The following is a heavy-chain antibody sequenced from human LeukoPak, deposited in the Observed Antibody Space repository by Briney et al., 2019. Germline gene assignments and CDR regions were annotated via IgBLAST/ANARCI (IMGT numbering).Heavy chain of an antibody. CDR3: ARGGDCSGGSCYAY. V-gene: IGHV4-34*01. Sequence: SETLSLTCAVYGGSFSGYYWGWIRQPPGKGLEWIGEINHSGSTNYNPSLKSRVTISVGTSKNQFSLKLSSVTAADTAVYYCARGGDCSGGSCYAYWGQGTLVTVSS. CDR1: GGSFSGYY. D-gene: IGHD2-15*01. J-gene: IGHJ4*02. CDR2: INHSGST.